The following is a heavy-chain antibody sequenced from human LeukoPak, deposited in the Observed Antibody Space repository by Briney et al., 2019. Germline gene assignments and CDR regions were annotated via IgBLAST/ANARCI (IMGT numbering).Heavy chain of an antibody. CDR1: GGTFSSYA. CDR3: ARDLEPNYYDSSGADY. D-gene: IGHD3-22*01. CDR2: IIPIFGTA. V-gene: IGHV1-69*13. Sequence: ASVKVSCKASGGTFSSYAISWVRQAPGQGLEWMGGIIPIFGTANYAQKFQGRVTITADESTSTAYMELSSLRSEDTAVYYCARDLEPNYYDSSGADYWGQGTLVTVSS. J-gene: IGHJ4*02.